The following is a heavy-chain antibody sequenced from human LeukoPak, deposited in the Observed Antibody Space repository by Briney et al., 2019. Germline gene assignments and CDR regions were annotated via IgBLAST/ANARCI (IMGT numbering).Heavy chain of an antibody. Sequence: AASVKVSCKASGYTFTDYYMHWVRQATGQGLEWMGWMNPNSGNTGYAQKFQGRVTMTRNTSISTAYMELSSLRSEDTAVYYCARGGPYYYDSSGYGFDYWGQGTLVTVSS. CDR1: GYTFTDYY. V-gene: IGHV1-8*02. J-gene: IGHJ4*02. CDR2: MNPNSGNT. D-gene: IGHD3-22*01. CDR3: ARGGPYYYDSSGYGFDY.